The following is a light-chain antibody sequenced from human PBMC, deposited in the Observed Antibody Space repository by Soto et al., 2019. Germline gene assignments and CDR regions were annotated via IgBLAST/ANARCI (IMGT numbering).Light chain of an antibody. CDR2: GAS. V-gene: IGKV1-9*01. Sequence: DIQLTQSPSFLSASVGDRVTITCRASRGISSYLAWFQQKPGRAPNLLIYGASTLQSGVPSRFSGSGSGTDFTLTISNLQPEDFATYYCQQLNAYPLTFGQGTRLEI. CDR1: RGISSY. J-gene: IGKJ5*01. CDR3: QQLNAYPLT.